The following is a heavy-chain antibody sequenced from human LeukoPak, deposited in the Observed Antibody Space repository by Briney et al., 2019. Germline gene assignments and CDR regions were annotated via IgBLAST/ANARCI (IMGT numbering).Heavy chain of an antibody. Sequence: GGSLRLSCAASGFTFGSYWMHWVRQAPGKGLEWVSYISSSSSTIYYADSVKGRFTISRDNAKNSLYLQMNSLRAEDTAVYYCARRHTSYWYFDLWGRGTLVTVSS. D-gene: IGHD1-1*01. CDR1: GFTFGSYW. J-gene: IGHJ2*01. CDR2: ISSSSSTI. CDR3: ARRHTSYWYFDL. V-gene: IGHV3-48*01.